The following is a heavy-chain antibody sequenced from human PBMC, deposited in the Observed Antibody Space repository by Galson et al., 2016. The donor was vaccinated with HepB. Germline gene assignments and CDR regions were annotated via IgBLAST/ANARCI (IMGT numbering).Heavy chain of an antibody. Sequence: VSGASISGSYWSWIRQPPGKGLEWIGHLNSGGSTEYNASLKGRVTISVDKSRNQLSLRVTSVTAADTAVYYCAKMVPYYFDVWGQGTVVAVSS. CDR2: LNSGGST. V-gene: IGHV4-59*01. J-gene: IGHJ4*02. CDR1: GASISGSY. D-gene: IGHD3-10*01. CDR3: AKMVPYYFDV.